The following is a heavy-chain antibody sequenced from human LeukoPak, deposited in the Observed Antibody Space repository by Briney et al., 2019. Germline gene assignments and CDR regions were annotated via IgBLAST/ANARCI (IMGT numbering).Heavy chain of an antibody. CDR2: IYHSGST. CDR1: GGSISSSSYY. D-gene: IGHD3-3*01. CDR3: ARLRWSGYYYYYMDV. Sequence: SETLSLTCTVSGGSISSSSYYWGWIRQPPGKGLEWIGSIYHSGSTYYNPSLKSRVTISVDTSKNQFSLKLSSVTAADTAVYYCARLRWSGYYYYYMDVWGKGTTVTVSS. J-gene: IGHJ6*03. V-gene: IGHV4-39*07.